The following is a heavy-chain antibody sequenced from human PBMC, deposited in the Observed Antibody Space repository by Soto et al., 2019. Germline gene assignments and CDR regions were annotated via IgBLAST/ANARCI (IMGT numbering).Heavy chain of an antibody. V-gene: IGHV3-48*02. Sequence: GGSLRLSCSASGFTFSDFSMNWIRPAPGRGLEWISYISTTGTTTYYANSVRGRFTISRDNAKNSLYLQMNSLRDEDTAVYYCGRDKTWNGVISGFWFDPWGQGTLVTVSS. CDR2: ISTTGTTT. CDR3: GRDKTWNGVISGFWFDP. CDR1: GFTFSDFS. D-gene: IGHD2-8*01. J-gene: IGHJ5*02.